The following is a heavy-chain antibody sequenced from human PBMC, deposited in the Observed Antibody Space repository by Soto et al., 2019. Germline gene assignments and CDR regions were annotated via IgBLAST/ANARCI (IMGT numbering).Heavy chain of an antibody. J-gene: IGHJ5*02. V-gene: IGHV1-24*01. CDR1: GYTLTELS. Sequence: GASVKVSCKVSGYTLTELSMHWVRQAPGKGLEWMGGFDPEDGETIYAQKFQGRVTMTEDTSTDTAYMELSSLRSEDTAVYYCATGGALRDWFDPWGQGTLVTVSS. D-gene: IGHD3-16*01. CDR3: ATGGALRDWFDP. CDR2: FDPEDGET.